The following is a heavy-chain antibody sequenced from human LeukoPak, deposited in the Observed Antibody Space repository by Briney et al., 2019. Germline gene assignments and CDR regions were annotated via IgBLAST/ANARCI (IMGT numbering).Heavy chain of an antibody. D-gene: IGHD3-22*01. CDR2: IYTSGST. J-gene: IGHJ4*02. CDR3: ARGDDSSGYCPFDY. CDR1: GGSISSYY. Sequence: SETLSLTCTVSGGSISSYYWSWIRQPAGKGLEWIGRIYTSGSTNYNPSLKSRVTMSVDTSKNQFSLKLSSVTAADTAVYYCARGDDSSGYCPFDYWGQGTLVTVSS. V-gene: IGHV4-4*07.